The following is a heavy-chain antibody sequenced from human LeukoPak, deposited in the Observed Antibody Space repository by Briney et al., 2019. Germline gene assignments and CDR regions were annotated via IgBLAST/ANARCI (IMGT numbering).Heavy chain of an antibody. CDR3: AKSDNSGWLTWFDP. V-gene: IGHV4-61*08. CDR2: IYHSGST. D-gene: IGHD6-19*01. CDR1: GDSISSGGHY. J-gene: IGHJ5*02. Sequence: SQTLSLTCPVPGDSISSGGHYWSWIRQPPGKGLEWIGYIYHSGSTNYNPSLKSRVTISVDTSKNQFSLKLSSVTAADTAVYYCAKSDNSGWLTWFDPWGQGTLVTVSS.